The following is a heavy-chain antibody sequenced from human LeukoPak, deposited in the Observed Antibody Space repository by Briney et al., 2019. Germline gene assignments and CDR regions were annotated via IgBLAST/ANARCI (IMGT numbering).Heavy chain of an antibody. CDR2: IYLYGTT. D-gene: IGHD1/OR15-1a*01. Sequence: SETLSLTCSVSIGSISSSKWWSWVRQSPVKGLEWIGEIYLYGTTNYNPSFTSRVAMSVDRSRNQFSLKLTSVTAADTAVYYCARQKWEQQGRDYYFNGLDVWGPGTTVIVSS. J-gene: IGHJ6*02. CDR3: ARQKWEQQGRDYYFNGLDV. V-gene: IGHV4-4*02. CDR1: IGSISSSKW.